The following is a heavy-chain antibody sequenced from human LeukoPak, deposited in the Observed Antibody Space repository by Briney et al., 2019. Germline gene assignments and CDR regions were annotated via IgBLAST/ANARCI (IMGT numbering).Heavy chain of an antibody. J-gene: IGHJ4*02. CDR1: GGSFSGYY. V-gene: IGHV4-34*01. Sequence: SETLSLTCAVYGGSFSGYYWSWIRQPPGKGLEWIGEINHSGSTDYNPSLKSRVTISVDTSKNQFSLKLSSVTAADTAVYYCARGLAGSGKDYWGQGTLVTVSS. CDR3: ARGLAGSGKDY. D-gene: IGHD3-10*01. CDR2: INHSGST.